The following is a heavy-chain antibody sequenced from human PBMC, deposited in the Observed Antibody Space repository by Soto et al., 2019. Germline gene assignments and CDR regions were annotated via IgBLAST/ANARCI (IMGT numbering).Heavy chain of an antibody. CDR3: ARGRRVSGYSYGYCDY. CDR2: IYYSGST. V-gene: IGHV4-39*07. D-gene: IGHD5-18*01. CDR1: GGSISSSSYY. J-gene: IGHJ4*02. Sequence: SETLSLTCTVSGGSISSSSYYWGWIRQPPGKGLEWIGSIYYSGSTYYNPSLKSRVTISVDTSKNQFSLKLSSVTAADTAVYYCARGRRVSGYSYGYCDYWGQGTLVTVSS.